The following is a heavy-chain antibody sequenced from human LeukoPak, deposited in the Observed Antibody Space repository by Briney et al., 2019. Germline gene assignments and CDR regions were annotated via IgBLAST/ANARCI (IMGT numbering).Heavy chain of an antibody. V-gene: IGHV4-59*01. Sequence: PSETLSLTCTVSGGSINSYYWSWIRQPPGKGLECIGYIHYTGSTNYNPSLKSRVTISVDPSKNQFSLKLSSVTAADTAIYYCARGGYYGSGNDFRFDPWGQGTLVTVSS. CDR2: IHYTGST. CDR3: ARGGYYGSGNDFRFDP. J-gene: IGHJ5*02. CDR1: GGSINSYY. D-gene: IGHD3-10*01.